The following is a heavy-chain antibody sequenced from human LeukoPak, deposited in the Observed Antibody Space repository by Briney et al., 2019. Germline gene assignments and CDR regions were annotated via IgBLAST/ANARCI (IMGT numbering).Heavy chain of an antibody. CDR2: IKQDGSEK. CDR3: ASIPVGDTAMAYYFDY. D-gene: IGHD5-18*01. J-gene: IGHJ4*02. Sequence: GGSLRLSCVASGFTFSSYWMSWVRQAPGKGLEWVANIKQDGSEKYYVDSVKGRFTISRDNAKNSLYLQMNSLRAEDTAVYYCASIPVGDTAMAYYFDYWGQGTLVTVSS. CDR1: GFTFSSYW. V-gene: IGHV3-7*01.